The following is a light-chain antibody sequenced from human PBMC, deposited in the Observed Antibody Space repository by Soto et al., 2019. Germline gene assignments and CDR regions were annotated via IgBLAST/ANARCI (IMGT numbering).Light chain of an antibody. V-gene: IGLV2-14*02. CDR1: STDVGGYTL. CDR2: EDT. CDR3: CSYRRGSILV. Sequence: QSALTQAASMSESPGHSITISCSGTSTDVGGYTLVSWYQQHPGKVPKLIISEDTKRPSGDAHRFAGTKAGNTASPTICGLQADDEAIYYCCSYRRGSILVFGGGTKLTVL. J-gene: IGLJ2*01.